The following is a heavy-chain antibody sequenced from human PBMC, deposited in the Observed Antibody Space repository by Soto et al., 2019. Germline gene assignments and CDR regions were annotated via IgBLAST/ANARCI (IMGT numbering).Heavy chain of an antibody. Sequence: SETLSLTCAVYGGSFSGYYWSWIRQPPGKGLEWIGEINHSGNTNYNPSLKSRVTMSVDTSKSQFSLKVSSVTAADTALYYCARQGFGQLHGLVDVWGPGTTVTVSS. D-gene: IGHD3-10*01. CDR3: ARQGFGQLHGLVDV. CDR2: INHSGNT. V-gene: IGHV4-34*01. CDR1: GGSFSGYY. J-gene: IGHJ6*02.